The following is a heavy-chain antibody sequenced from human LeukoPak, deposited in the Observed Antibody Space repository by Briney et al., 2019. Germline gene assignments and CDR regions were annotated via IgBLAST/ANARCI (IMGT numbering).Heavy chain of an antibody. Sequence: ASVKVSCKASGYTFTGYYMHWVRQAPGQGLGCMGWINPNSGGTNYAQKFQGRVTMTRDTSISTAYMELSRLRSDDTAVYYCARDPGDDDILTGYYRGMSYYFDYWGQGTLVTVSS. CDR1: GYTFTGYY. D-gene: IGHD3-9*01. V-gene: IGHV1-2*02. J-gene: IGHJ4*02. CDR2: INPNSGGT. CDR3: ARDPGDDDILTGYYRGMSYYFDY.